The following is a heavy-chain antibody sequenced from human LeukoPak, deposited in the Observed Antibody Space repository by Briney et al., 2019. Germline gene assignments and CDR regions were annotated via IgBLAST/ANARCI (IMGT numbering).Heavy chain of an antibody. Sequence: SETLSLTCTVSGGSISSSSYYWSWIRQPPGKGLEWIGYIYYSGTTNYNPSLKSRVTISVDTSKNQFSLKLSSVAPADTAVYYCARDRTEEAGYCSNSICSYFDYWGHGTLVTVSS. J-gene: IGHJ4*01. CDR3: ARDRTEEAGYCSNSICSYFDY. D-gene: IGHD2-2*01. CDR2: IYYSGTT. V-gene: IGHV4-61*01. CDR1: GGSISSSSYY.